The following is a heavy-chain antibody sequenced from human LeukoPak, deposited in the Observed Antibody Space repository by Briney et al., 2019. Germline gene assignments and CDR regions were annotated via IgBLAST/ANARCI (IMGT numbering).Heavy chain of an antibody. CDR2: IYSGGST. Sequence: GGSLRLSCAASGFTVSSNYMSWVRQAPGKGLEWVSVIYSGGSTYYADSVKGRFTISRDNSKNTLYLQMNSLRAEDTAVYYCAGEQLLPDYYYYSMDVWGQGTTVTVSS. D-gene: IGHD6-6*01. V-gene: IGHV3-66*02. CDR1: GFTVSSNY. J-gene: IGHJ6*02. CDR3: AGEQLLPDYYYYSMDV.